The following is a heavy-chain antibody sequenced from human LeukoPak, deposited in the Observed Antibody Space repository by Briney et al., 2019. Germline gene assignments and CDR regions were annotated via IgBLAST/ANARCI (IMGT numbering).Heavy chain of an antibody. D-gene: IGHD1-7*01. CDR1: GFTFSSYA. J-gene: IGHJ4*02. CDR2: ISGSGGST. Sequence: GGTLRLSCTASGFTFSSYAMSWVRQAPGKGLEWVSVISGSGGSTSYADSVKGRFTISRDNSKNTLYLQMHSLRAEDTAVYYCAKKTGTVDRYFDYWGQVTLETVSS. V-gene: IGHV3-23*01. CDR3: AKKTGTVDRYFDY.